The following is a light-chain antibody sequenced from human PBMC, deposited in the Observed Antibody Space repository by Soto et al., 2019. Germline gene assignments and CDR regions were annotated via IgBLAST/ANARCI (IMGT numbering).Light chain of an antibody. V-gene: IGKV3-15*01. CDR2: GAS. CDR3: QQYNNWPRALT. J-gene: IGKJ4*01. CDR1: QSVSSN. Sequence: EIVLTQSPDTLSLYTGERATISCLAIQSVSSNLPWYQQKPGQAPRLLIYGASTRATGIPARFSGSGSGTEFTLTISSLQSEDFAVYYCQQYNNWPRALTFGGGTKVDIK.